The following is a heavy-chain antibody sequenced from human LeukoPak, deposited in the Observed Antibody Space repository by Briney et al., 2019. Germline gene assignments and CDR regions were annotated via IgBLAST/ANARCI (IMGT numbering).Heavy chain of an antibody. D-gene: IGHD1-14*01. V-gene: IGHV4-39*07. Sequence: SEPLSLTCTVSGGSISTDNCYWGWIRQPPGKGLEWIGSIYYNGNTYYNPSLKSRVTISVDTSKNQFSLKVNSVTAADTAVYYCTKDVGNHGTDCWGQGTLVTVSS. CDR2: IYYNGNT. CDR1: GGSISTDNCY. CDR3: TKDVGNHGTDC. J-gene: IGHJ4*02.